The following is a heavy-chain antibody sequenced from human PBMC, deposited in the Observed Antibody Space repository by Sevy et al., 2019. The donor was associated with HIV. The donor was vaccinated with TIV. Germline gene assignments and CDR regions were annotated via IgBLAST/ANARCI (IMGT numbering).Heavy chain of an antibody. CDR1: GFTFSTYA. CDR2: ICSTGDCT. Sequence: GGYLRLSCSASGFTFSTYAMNWVRQAPGKGLEWVAAICSTGDCTYFADSVLGRFTISRDNSKNTLSLQMNSLRAEDTALYYCAKGFGDYKGTYLPNYWGQGTLVTVSS. V-gene: IGHV3-23*01. J-gene: IGHJ4*02. CDR3: AKGFGDYKGTYLPNY. D-gene: IGHD4-17*01.